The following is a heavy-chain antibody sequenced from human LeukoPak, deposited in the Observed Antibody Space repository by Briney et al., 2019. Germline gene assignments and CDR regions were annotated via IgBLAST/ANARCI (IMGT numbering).Heavy chain of an antibody. D-gene: IGHD1-14*01. Sequence: ASVKVSCKASGYTFTSYDINWVRQATGQGLEWMGWMNPNSGNTGYAQKFQGRVTMTRNTSISTAYKELRSLRSEDTAVYYCARGPGNPLDAFDIWGQGTMVTVSS. CDR1: GYTFTSYD. J-gene: IGHJ3*02. CDR2: MNPNSGNT. V-gene: IGHV1-8*01. CDR3: ARGPGNPLDAFDI.